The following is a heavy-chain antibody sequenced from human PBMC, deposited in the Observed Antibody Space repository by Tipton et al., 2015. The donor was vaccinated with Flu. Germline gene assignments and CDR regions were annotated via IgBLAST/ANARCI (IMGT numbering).Heavy chain of an antibody. D-gene: IGHD3-22*01. CDR2: ISSSGSTI. V-gene: IGHV3-11*01. CDR3: ARVKGSGYYDAFDI. J-gene: IGHJ3*02. CDR1: GFTFSDYY. Sequence: SLRLSCAASGFTFSDYYMSWIRQAPGKGLEWVSYISSSGSTIYYADSVKGRFTISRDSAKNSLYLQMNSLRAEDTALYYCARVKGSGYYDAFDIWGQGTMVTVSS.